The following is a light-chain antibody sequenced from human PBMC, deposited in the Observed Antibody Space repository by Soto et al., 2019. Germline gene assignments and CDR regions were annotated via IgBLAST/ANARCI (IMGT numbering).Light chain of an antibody. J-gene: IGLJ2*01. CDR3: SSYTTSTTLV. V-gene: IGLV2-14*01. CDR1: SSDVGGYNY. CDR2: EVT. Sequence: QSALTQPASVSGSPGQSITISCTGTSSDVGGYNYVPWYQQHPSKAPKLLIYEVTSRPSGVSDRFSGSKSGNTASLTISGFQTEDEADYYCSSYTTSTTLVFGGGTKVTVL.